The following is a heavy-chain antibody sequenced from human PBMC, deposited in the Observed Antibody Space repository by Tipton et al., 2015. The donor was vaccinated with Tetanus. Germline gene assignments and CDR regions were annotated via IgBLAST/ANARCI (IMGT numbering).Heavy chain of an antibody. CDR1: GYTFTAQY. J-gene: IGHJ6*02. D-gene: IGHD3-22*01. CDR3: ARDRGNYIYYGMDV. CDR2: IDPNSGGT. Sequence: QLVQSGAELKKPGASVKVSCKAFGYTFTAQYMYWVRQAPGQGLEWMGWIDPNSGGTVYAPRFQGRVTMTRDTSISTAYMELSSLRSDDTAVYYCARDRGNYIYYGMDVWGPGTTVTVS. V-gene: IGHV1-2*02.